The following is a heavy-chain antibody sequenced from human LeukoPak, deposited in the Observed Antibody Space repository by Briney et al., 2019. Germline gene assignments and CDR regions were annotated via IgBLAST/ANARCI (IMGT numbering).Heavy chain of an antibody. CDR2: TYYRSKWYN. D-gene: IGHD6-13*01. CDR1: GDSVSSNSAA. V-gene: IGHV6-1*01. CDR3: ARGIAAAGIYYYYGMDV. Sequence: SQTLSLTCAISGDSVSSNSAAWNWIRQSPSRGLEWLGRTYYRSKWYNDYAVSVKSRITINPDTSKNQFSLQLNSVTPEDTAVYYCARGIAAAGIYYYYGMDVWGQGTTVTVSS. J-gene: IGHJ6*02.